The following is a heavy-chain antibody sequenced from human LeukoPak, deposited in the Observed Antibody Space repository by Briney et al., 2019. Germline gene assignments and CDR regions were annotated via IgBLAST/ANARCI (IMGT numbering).Heavy chain of an antibody. J-gene: IGHJ5*02. D-gene: IGHD6-13*01. Sequence: GESLKISCQGFGYSFTNYWIGWVRQMPGKGLEWMGIIYPGDSDTRYSPSFQGQVTISADKSISTAYLQWSSLKASDTAMYYCARHPIAAGGAYNWFDPWGQGTLVTVSS. CDR1: GYSFTNYW. CDR2: IYPGDSDT. V-gene: IGHV5-51*01. CDR3: ARHPIAAGGAYNWFDP.